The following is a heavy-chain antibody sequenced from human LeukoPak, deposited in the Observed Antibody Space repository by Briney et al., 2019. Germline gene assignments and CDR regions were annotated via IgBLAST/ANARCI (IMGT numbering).Heavy chain of an antibody. CDR3: ARPGSTSPSYFAS. V-gene: IGHV4-4*02. Sequence: PSETLSLTCTVPGGLISTYYWNWVRQPPGKGLELIGEIYHSGSTNYNPSLKGRVTISVDKSKNQFSLKLSSVTAPDTAGYYVARPGSTSPSYFASWAQGPLVTVSS. J-gene: IGHJ4*02. CDR1: GGLISTYY. CDR2: IYHSGST. D-gene: IGHD1-14*01.